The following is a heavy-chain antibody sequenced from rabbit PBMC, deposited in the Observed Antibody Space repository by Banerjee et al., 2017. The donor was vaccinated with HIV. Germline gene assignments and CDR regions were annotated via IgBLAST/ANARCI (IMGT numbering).Heavy chain of an antibody. V-gene: IGHV1S40*01. Sequence: QSLEESGGDLVKPGASLTLTRTASGFTISDNYCMCWVRQAPGKGLEWIGYIGSGGSTYYASWAKGRFTITRSTSLNTVTLQMTSLTAADTATYFCTREGGLWGPGTLVTVS. CDR1: GFTISDNYC. CDR2: IGSGGST. J-gene: IGHJ4*01. CDR3: TREGGL.